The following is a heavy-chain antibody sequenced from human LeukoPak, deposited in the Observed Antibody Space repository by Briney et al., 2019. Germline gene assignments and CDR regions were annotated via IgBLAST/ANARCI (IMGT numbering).Heavy chain of an antibody. V-gene: IGHV4-30-4*07. CDR3: AGRDGYNSGWFDP. Sequence: SETLSLTCAVSGGSISSGGYSWSWIRQPPGKGLEWIGYIYYSGSTYYNPSLKSRVTISVDTSKNQFSLKLSSVTAADTAVYYCAGRDGYNSGWFDPWGQGTLVTVSS. D-gene: IGHD5-24*01. CDR2: IYYSGST. J-gene: IGHJ5*02. CDR1: GGSISSGGYS.